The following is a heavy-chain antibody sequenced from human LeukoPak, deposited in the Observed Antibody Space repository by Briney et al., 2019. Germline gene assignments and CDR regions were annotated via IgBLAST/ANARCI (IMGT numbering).Heavy chain of an antibody. V-gene: IGHV1-18*04. Sequence: ASVKVSCKASGYTFTGYYMHWVRQAPGQGLEWMGWISAYNGNTNYAQKLQGRVTMTTDTSTSTAYMELRSLRSEDTAVYYCARDGRDSSGYHYSGPYGMDVWGQGTTVTVSS. CDR1: GYTFTGYY. D-gene: IGHD3-22*01. CDR2: ISAYNGNT. CDR3: ARDGRDSSGYHYSGPYGMDV. J-gene: IGHJ6*02.